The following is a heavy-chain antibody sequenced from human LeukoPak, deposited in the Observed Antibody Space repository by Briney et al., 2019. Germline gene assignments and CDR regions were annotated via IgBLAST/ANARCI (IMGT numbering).Heavy chain of an antibody. J-gene: IGHJ4*02. D-gene: IGHD6-13*01. V-gene: IGHV3-23*01. CDR3: AKNGGSSSWYVVGY. CDR1: GFTFSSYA. Sequence: GGSLRLSCAASGFTFSSYAMSWVRQAPGKGLEWVSAIGGSGGSTYYADSVKGRFTISRDNSKNTLYLQMNSLRAEDTAVYYCAKNGGSSSWYVVGYWGQGTLVTVSS. CDR2: IGGSGGST.